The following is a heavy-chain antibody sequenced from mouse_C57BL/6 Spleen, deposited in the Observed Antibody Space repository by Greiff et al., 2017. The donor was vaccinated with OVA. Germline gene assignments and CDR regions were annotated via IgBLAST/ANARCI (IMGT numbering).Heavy chain of an antibody. D-gene: IGHD1-1*01. CDR2: IYPSDSET. V-gene: IGHV1-61*01. Sequence: QVQLQQPGAELVRPGSSVKLSCKASGYTFTSYWMDWVKQRPGQGLEWIGNIYPSDSETHYNQKFKDKATLTVDKSSSTAYMQLSSLTSEDSAVYYCARWVGGPYAMDYWGQGTSVTVSS. J-gene: IGHJ4*01. CDR1: GYTFTSYW. CDR3: ARWVGGPYAMDY.